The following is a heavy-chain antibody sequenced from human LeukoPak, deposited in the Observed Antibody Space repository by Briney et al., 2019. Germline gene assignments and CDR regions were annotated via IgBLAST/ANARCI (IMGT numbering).Heavy chain of an antibody. CDR1: GFTFSRYG. CDR2: ISYNGKIK. Sequence: PGRSLRLSCAASGFTFSRYGMHWVRQAPGKGLEWVAVISYNGKIKYYADSVKGRFTISRDNSKNTLYLQVNSLRPEDTAVYYCARALRFRPQLDYWGQGSLVTVSS. V-gene: IGHV3-30*03. J-gene: IGHJ4*02. CDR3: ARALRFRPQLDY. D-gene: IGHD5-12*01.